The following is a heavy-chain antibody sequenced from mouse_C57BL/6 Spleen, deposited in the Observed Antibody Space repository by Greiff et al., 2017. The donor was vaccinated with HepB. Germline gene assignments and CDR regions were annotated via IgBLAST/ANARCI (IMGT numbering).Heavy chain of an antibody. V-gene: IGHV5-17*01. CDR3: AREGWLLRAMDY. CDR1: GFTFSDYG. J-gene: IGHJ4*01. D-gene: IGHD2-3*01. Sequence: EVQRVESGGGLVKPGGSLKLSCAASGFTFSDYGMHWVRQAPEKGLAWVVYISRGSSTNYYADTVKGRFTISRDNAKNTLFLQMTSLRSEDTAMYYCAREGWLLRAMDYWGQGTSVTVSS. CDR2: ISRGSSTN.